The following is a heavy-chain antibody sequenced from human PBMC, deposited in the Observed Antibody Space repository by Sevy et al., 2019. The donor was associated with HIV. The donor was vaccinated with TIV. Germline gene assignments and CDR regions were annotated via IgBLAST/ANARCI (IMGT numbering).Heavy chain of an antibody. J-gene: IGHJ2*01. Sequence: GGSLRLSCAASGFTFSSYSMNWVRQAPGKGLEWVSYISSSSSTIYYADSVKGRFTISRDNAKNSLYLQMNSLRDEDTAVYYCARDPTLDVDSGLGYFDLWGRGTLVTVSS. CDR3: ARDPTLDVDSGLGYFDL. CDR2: ISSSSSTI. D-gene: IGHD3-9*01. V-gene: IGHV3-48*02. CDR1: GFTFSSYS.